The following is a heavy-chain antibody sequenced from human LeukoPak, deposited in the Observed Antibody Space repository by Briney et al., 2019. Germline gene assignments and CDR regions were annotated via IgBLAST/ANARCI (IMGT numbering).Heavy chain of an antibody. D-gene: IGHD5/OR15-5a*01. CDR3: ARLRSVNFDY. CDR2: IYYSGST. CDR1: GGSISSSSYY. J-gene: IGHJ4*02. V-gene: IGHV4-39*01. Sequence: SETLSLTCTVSGGSISSSSYYWGWIRQPPGKGLEWIGSIYYSGSTYYNPPLKSRVTISVDTSKNQFSLKLSSVTAADTAVYYCARLRSVNFDYWGQGTLVTVSS.